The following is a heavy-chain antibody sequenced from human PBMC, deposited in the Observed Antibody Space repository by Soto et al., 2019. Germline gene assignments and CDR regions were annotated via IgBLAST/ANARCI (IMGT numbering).Heavy chain of an antibody. Sequence: GGSLRLSCEVSGFRFDDYGMHWVRQAPGKGLEWVAGISRDSRSISYGASMKGRFTISRDNAKNSLYLQLNSLRADDTAFYYCVKDALTTVAYYFDYWGQGALVTVS. CDR1: GFRFDDYG. V-gene: IGHV3-9*01. CDR3: VKDALTTVAYYFDY. J-gene: IGHJ4*02. D-gene: IGHD4-17*01. CDR2: ISRDSRSI.